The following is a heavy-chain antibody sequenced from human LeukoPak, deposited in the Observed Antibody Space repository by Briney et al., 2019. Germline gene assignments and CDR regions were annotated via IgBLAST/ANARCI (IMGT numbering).Heavy chain of an antibody. CDR1: GFTFSNYG. D-gene: IGHD6-13*01. J-gene: IGHJ4*02. CDR3: ARQWSSSPDY. CDR2: ISYDGSNK. Sequence: PGGSLRLSCAASGFTFSNYGIHWVRQAPGKGLEWVAVISYDGSNKYYAESVKGRFTISRDNSKNTLYLQMNSLRAEDTAVYYCARQWSSSPDYWGQGTLVTVSS. V-gene: IGHV3-30*03.